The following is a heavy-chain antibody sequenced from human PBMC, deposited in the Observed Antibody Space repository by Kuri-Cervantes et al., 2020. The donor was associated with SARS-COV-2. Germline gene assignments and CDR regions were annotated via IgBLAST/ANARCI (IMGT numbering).Heavy chain of an antibody. J-gene: IGHJ2*01. D-gene: IGHD6-13*01. CDR3: ARHAAWHGSSDWYFDL. CDR2: INHSGST. CDR1: GGSFSDYY. V-gene: IGHV4-34*01. Sequence: SETLSLTCAVYGGSFSDYYWNWIRQPPGKGLEWIGEINHSGSTNYNPSLKSRVTISVDTSKNQFSLKLSSVTAADTAVFYCARHAAWHGSSDWYFDLWGRGTLVTVSS.